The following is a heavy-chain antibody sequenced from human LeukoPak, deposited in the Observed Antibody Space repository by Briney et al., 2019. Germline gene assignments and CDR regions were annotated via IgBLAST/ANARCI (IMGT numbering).Heavy chain of an antibody. CDR1: GFSLSTSGVG. CDR2: IYWDDDK. J-gene: IGHJ4*02. D-gene: IGHD6-13*01. CDR3: AQTQMGGEGVPAAGDFDY. Sequence: SGPTLVNPTQTLTLTCTFSGFSLSTSGVGVGWIRQPPGKALEWLALIYWDDDKRYSPSLKSRLTITKDTSKNQVVLTMTNMDPVDTATFYCAQTQMGGEGVPAAGDFDYWGQGTLVTVSS. V-gene: IGHV2-5*02.